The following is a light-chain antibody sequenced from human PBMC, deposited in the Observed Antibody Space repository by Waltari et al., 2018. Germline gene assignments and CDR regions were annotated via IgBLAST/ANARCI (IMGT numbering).Light chain of an antibody. J-gene: IGKJ1*01. V-gene: IGKV3-20*01. CDR2: GAS. Sequence: CAASHSFSRPFAGYQQKPGQAPRLLIYGASSRATGIPDRFSGSGSGTDFSLTISRLEPDDSAVYFCQHYVSLPATFGQGTKVEIK. CDR3: QHYVSLPAT. CDR1: HSFSRPF.